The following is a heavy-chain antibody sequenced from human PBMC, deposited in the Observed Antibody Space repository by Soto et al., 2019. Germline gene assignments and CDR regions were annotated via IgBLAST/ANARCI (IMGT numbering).Heavy chain of an antibody. D-gene: IGHD3-16*01. CDR1: GSSIGSSYY. J-gene: IGHJ5*02. V-gene: IGHV4-38-2*01. Sequence: SETLSLTCAVSGSSIGSSYYWGWIRQPPGKGLEWIGTIHHGGSSFYNPSLKSRVTMSVDTSKNQFSLKLRSVTAADTAVYFCARAWGTTPRPLRWFHPWGQGPLVHLSS. CDR2: IHHGGSS. CDR3: ARAWGTTPRPLRWFHP.